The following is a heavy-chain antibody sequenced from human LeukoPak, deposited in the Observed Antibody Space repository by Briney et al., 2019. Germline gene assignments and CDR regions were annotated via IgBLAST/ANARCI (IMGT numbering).Heavy chain of an antibody. CDR1: GFTFSDYY. Sequence: GGSLRLSCTASGFTFSDYYMSWIRQAPGKGLEWISYISSTDGSVHYADSVKGRFTISRDNAQNSLHLQMHSLRAEDTAVYYCVLRGVARPFWGQGTLVTVSS. CDR3: VLRGVARPF. D-gene: IGHD3-10*01. CDR2: ISSTDGSV. J-gene: IGHJ4*02. V-gene: IGHV3-11*04.